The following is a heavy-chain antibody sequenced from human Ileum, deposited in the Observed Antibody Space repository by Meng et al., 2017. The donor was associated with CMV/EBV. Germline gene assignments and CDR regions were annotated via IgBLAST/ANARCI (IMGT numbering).Heavy chain of an antibody. CDR2: INPNSGAT. Sequence: ASVKVSCKASGYTFTDYYMHWVRQAPGQGLEWMGWINPNSGATHYVQNFQGRVTMTRDTSINTAYMELRRLRSDDTAVYYCARADCSSNTCYIGRWFDPWGQGTLVIVSS. CDR1: GYTFTDYY. CDR3: ARADCSSNTCYIGRWFDP. V-gene: IGHV1-2*02. J-gene: IGHJ5*02. D-gene: IGHD2-2*01.